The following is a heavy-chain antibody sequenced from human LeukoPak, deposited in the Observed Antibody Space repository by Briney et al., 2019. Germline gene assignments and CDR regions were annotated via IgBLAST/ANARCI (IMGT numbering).Heavy chain of an antibody. V-gene: IGHV3-23*01. Sequence: GGSLRLSCAASGFTFSSYVMTWVRQAPGKGLEWVSGVSGSGGSTYYADSVKGRFTISRDNSKNTLYLQMNSLRAEDTAVYYCARDVDTAMAQDYWGQGTLVTVSS. CDR2: VSGSGGST. J-gene: IGHJ4*02. CDR3: ARDVDTAMAQDY. D-gene: IGHD5-18*01. CDR1: GFTFSSYV.